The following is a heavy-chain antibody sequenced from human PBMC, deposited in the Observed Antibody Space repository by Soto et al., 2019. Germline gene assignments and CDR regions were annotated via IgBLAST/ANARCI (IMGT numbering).Heavy chain of an antibody. D-gene: IGHD3-9*01. CDR1: GFTFRDYA. Sequence: EVQLLESGGGLEQPGGSLRLPCAASGFTFRDYAMSWVRQAPGKGLEWVTTITGSSSNLYYSDSVKGLFAISRDNSKNTLYLQMDSLTAEDTAVYYCAKGGAVYGLLTHDYWGQGTLVTVSS. V-gene: IGHV3-23*01. J-gene: IGHJ4*02. CDR3: AKGGAVYGLLTHDY. CDR2: ITGSSSNL.